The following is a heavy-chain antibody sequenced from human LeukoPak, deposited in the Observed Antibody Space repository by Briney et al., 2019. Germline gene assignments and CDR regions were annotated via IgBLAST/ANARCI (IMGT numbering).Heavy chain of an antibody. CDR2: ISCDGSNK. Sequence: GGSLRLSCAASGFTFSSYAMHWVRQAPGKGLEWVAVISCDGSNKYYADSVKGRFTISRDNSKNTLYLQMNSLRAEDTAVYYCAREGATHDAFDIWGQGTMVTVSS. CDR1: GFTFSSYA. J-gene: IGHJ3*02. V-gene: IGHV3-30*04. CDR3: AREGATHDAFDI. D-gene: IGHD1-26*01.